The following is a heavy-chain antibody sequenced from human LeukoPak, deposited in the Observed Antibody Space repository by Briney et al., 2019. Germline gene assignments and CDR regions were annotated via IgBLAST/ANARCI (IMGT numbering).Heavy chain of an antibody. J-gene: IGHJ5*02. D-gene: IGHD3-10*01. Sequence: ESGPTLVKPTQTLTLTCTFSGFSLSTSGVGVGWIRQPPGKALEWLALIYWNDDKRYSPSLKSRLTITKDTSKNQVVLTMTNMDPVDTATYYCAHRNYYGSGSYYNRAKEGGENWFDPWGQGTLVTVSS. CDR2: IYWNDDK. CDR3: AHRNYYGSGSYYNRAKEGGENWFDP. V-gene: IGHV2-5*01. CDR1: GFSLSTSGVG.